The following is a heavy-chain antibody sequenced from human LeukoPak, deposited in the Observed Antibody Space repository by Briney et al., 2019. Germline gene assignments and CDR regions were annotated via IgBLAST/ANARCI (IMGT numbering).Heavy chain of an antibody. Sequence: GGSLRLSCAASGFTFSSYSMNWVRQAPGKGLEWVSYISGSSSIIYYADSVKGRLTISRDNAKNSLYLQMNSLRAEDTAVYYCARDRRNDYNHDAFDIWGQGTMVTVSS. CDR3: ARDRRNDYNHDAFDI. CDR2: ISGSSSII. D-gene: IGHD5-24*01. CDR1: GFTFSSYS. J-gene: IGHJ3*02. V-gene: IGHV3-48*04.